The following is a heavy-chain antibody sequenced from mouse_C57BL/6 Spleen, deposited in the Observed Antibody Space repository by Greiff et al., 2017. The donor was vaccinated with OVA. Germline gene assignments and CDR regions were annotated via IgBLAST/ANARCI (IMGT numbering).Heavy chain of an antibody. J-gene: IGHJ4*01. Sequence: QVQLQQPGAELVMPGASVKLSCKASGYTFTSYWMHWVKQRPGQGLEWIGEIDPSDSYTNYNQKFKGKSTLTVDKSSSTAYMQLSSLTSEDSAVYYGARVYYGSSLYAMDYWGQGTSVTVSS. CDR1: GYTFTSYW. CDR2: IDPSDSYT. V-gene: IGHV1-69*01. CDR3: ARVYYGSSLYAMDY. D-gene: IGHD1-1*01.